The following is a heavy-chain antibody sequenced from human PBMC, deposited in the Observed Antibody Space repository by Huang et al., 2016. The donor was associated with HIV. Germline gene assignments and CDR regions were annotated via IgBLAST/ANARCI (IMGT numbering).Heavy chain of an antibody. CDR2: MNPKSGNT. CDR3: ARARGFLYDSTGYYSRYYFDS. V-gene: IGHV1-8*03. J-gene: IGHJ4*02. Sequence: QVQLVQSGAEVKKPEASVKVSCKASGFNFNNYDFNWVRQASGQGLEWMGWMNPKSGNTGYAQKFQGRVTITRNTSITTAYMELRSLRSEDTAVYYCARARGFLYDSTGYYSRYYFDSWGQGTLVTISS. CDR1: GFNFNNYD. D-gene: IGHD3-22*01.